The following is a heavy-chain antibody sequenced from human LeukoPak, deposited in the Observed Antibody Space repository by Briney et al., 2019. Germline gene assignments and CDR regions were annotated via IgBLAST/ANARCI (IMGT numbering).Heavy chain of an antibody. D-gene: IGHD2-2*01. CDR1: GYTFTGYY. CDR2: INPNSGGT. CDR3: ARDSAAMGADY. Sequence: GASVNVSCKASGYTFTGYYMHWVRQAPGQGLEWMGWINPNSGGTNYAQKFQGWVTMTRDTSISTAYMELSRLRSDDTAVYYCARDSAAMGADYWGQGTLVTVSS. V-gene: IGHV1-2*04. J-gene: IGHJ4*02.